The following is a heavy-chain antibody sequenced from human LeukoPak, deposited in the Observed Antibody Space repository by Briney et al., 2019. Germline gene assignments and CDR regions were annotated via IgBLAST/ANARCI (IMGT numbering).Heavy chain of an antibody. CDR2: IWYDGSNK. Sequence: GGSLRLSCEASGFTFTSYYMNWVRQAPGKGLEWVAVIWYDGSNKYYADSVKGRFTISRDNAKNSLYLQMNSLRDEDTAVYYCARDVERTGGTYYYGSGSPRGWGQGTLVTVSS. CDR3: ARDVERTGGTYYYGSGSPRG. D-gene: IGHD3-10*01. CDR1: GFTFTSYY. V-gene: IGHV3-33*08. J-gene: IGHJ4*02.